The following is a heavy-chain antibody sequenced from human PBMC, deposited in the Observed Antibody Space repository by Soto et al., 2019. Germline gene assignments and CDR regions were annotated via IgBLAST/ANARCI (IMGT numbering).Heavy chain of an antibody. CDR3: ARGGGPYLSPLKI. CDR2: ISAYDGGT. CDR1: NSVLTTSV. V-gene: IGHV1-18*04. D-gene: IGHD3-16*01. Sequence: QALLEQSGPEVKKPGDSVRISCWLYNSVLTTSVITWLRQAPGQGLEWMGWISAYDGGTLSALKSRNTLVMPTDSMTNMAYRQLGDLTLADTAVYFWARGGGPYLSPLKIWGQGPPVTVSS. J-gene: IGHJ4*01.